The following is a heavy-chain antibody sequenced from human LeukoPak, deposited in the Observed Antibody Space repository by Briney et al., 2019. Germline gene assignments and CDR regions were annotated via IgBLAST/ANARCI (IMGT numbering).Heavy chain of an antibody. V-gene: IGHV3-7*03. Sequence: QPGGSLRLSCAASGFTSSTYWMSWVRQAPGKGLEWVANIKQDGSEKYYVDTVKGRFTISRHNAKNSLSLQMNSLRPEDTALYYCVRDLDWGAFDVWGQGTMVTVSS. CDR3: VRDLDWGAFDV. CDR2: IKQDGSEK. D-gene: IGHD3/OR15-3a*01. J-gene: IGHJ3*01. CDR1: GFTSSTYW.